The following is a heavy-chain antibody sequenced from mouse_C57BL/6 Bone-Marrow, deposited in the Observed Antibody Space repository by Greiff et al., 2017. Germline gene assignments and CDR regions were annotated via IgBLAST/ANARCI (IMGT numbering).Heavy chain of an antibody. CDR2: IYPRSGNT. Sequence: QVQLKQSGAELARPGASVKLSCKASGYTFTSYGISWVKQRTGQGLEWIGEIYPRSGNTYYYGKFKGKAKLTADKSSSTTYIELRSLTSEDSAVYFCEGGSSPFYAMDYWGQGTSVTVAA. V-gene: IGHV1-81*01. CDR1: GYTFTSYG. J-gene: IGHJ4*01. CDR3: EGGSSPFYAMDY. D-gene: IGHD1-1*01.